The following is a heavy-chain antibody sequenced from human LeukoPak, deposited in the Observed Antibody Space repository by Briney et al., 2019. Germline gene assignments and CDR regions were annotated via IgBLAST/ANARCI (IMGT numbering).Heavy chain of an antibody. CDR1: GGSITSYY. D-gene: IGHD1-26*01. Sequence: SETLSLTCTVSGGSITSYYWSWIRQPPGKGLEWIGYIYYSGSTNYNPSLRSRVTISVDTSKNQFSLKLSSVTAADTAVCYCARHGSASYYWPFYYWGQGTLVTVSS. J-gene: IGHJ4*02. V-gene: IGHV4-59*08. CDR2: IYYSGST. CDR3: ARHGSASYYWPFYY.